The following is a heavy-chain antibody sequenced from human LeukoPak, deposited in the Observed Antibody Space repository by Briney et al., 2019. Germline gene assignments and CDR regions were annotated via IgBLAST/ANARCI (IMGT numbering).Heavy chain of an antibody. V-gene: IGHV1-2*02. CDR3: AREGGIEDYFDY. CDR2: INPNSGGT. CDR1: GYTFTGYY. J-gene: IGHJ4*02. Sequence: VASVKVSCKASGYTFTGYYMHWVRQAPGQGLEWMGWINPNSGGTNYAQKFQGRVTMTRDTSISTAYMEPSRLRSDDTAVYYCAREGGIEDYFDYWGQGTLVTVSS. D-gene: IGHD2-21*01.